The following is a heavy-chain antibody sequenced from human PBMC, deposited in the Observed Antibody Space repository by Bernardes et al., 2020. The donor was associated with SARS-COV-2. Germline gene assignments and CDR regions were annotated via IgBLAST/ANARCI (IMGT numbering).Heavy chain of an antibody. D-gene: IGHD6-19*01. CDR1: GFTFSSYA. V-gene: IGHV3-23*01. CDR3: AKDRVQNWWLVRGYFDY. CDR2: ISGSGGST. J-gene: IGHJ4*02. Sequence: GGSLRLSCAASGFTFSSYAMSWVRQAPGKGLEWVSAISGSGGSTYYADSVKGRFTISRDNSKNTLYLQMNSLRAEDTAVYYCAKDRVQNWWLVRGYFDYWGQGTLVTVSS.